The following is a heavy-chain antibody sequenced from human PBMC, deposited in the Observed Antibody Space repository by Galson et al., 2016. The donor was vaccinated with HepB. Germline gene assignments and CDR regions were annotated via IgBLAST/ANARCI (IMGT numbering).Heavy chain of an antibody. V-gene: IGHV1-18*01. CDR3: AREGWYIDY. CDR1: GYTFKSFG. Sequence: SVKVSCKASGYTFKSFGISWVRQAPGQGLEWLGWISAHNGNTNYAQTLQCIVTMTTNALTTTAYMELRSLRSDDTALYYCAREGWYIDYWGQGTLVTVSS. D-gene: IGHD2-15*01. J-gene: IGHJ4*02. CDR2: ISAHNGNT.